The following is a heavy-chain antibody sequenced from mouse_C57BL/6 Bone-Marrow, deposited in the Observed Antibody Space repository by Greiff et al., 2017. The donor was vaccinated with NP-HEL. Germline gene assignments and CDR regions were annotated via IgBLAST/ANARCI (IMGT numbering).Heavy chain of an antibody. CDR3: ARVYYGNFAMDY. Sequence: QVQLQQPGAELAKPGASVKMSCKASGYTFTSYWITWVKQRPGQGLEWIGDIYPGSGSTNYNEKFKSKATLTVDTSSSTAYMQLSSLTSEDSAVYYCARVYYGNFAMDYWGQGTSVTVSS. J-gene: IGHJ4*01. CDR2: IYPGSGST. D-gene: IGHD2-1*01. CDR1: GYTFTSYW. V-gene: IGHV1-55*01.